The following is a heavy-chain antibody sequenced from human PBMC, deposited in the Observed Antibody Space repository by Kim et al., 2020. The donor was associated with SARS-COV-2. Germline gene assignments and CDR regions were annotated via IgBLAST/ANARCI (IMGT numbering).Heavy chain of an antibody. D-gene: IGHD3-16*02. J-gene: IGHJ6*01. CDR2: INHSGST. V-gene: IGHV4-34*01. Sequence: SETLSLTCAVYGGSFSGYYWSWIRQPPGKGLEWIGEINHSGSTNYNPSLKSRVTISVDTSKNQFSLKLSSVIAADTAVQYCCRGGFRVGELSLAYYYGM. CDR1: GGSFSGYY. CDR3: CRGGFRVGELSLAYYYGM.